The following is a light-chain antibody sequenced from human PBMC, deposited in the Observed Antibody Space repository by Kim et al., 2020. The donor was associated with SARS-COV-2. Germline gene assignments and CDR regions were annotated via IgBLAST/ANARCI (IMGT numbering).Light chain of an antibody. J-gene: IGLJ2*01. Sequence: GQSFTIPCTGTSSDVGGYNYGSWYQQHPGKAPKLMIYDVSKRPSGVPDRFSGAKSGNTDSLTISGLQAEDEADYYCCSYAGSYTLVFGGGTQLTVL. CDR1: SSDVGGYNY. CDR3: CSYAGSYTLV. V-gene: IGLV2-11*01. CDR2: DVS.